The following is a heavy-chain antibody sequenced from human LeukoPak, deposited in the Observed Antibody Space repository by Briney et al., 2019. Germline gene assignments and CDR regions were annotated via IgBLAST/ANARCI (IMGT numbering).Heavy chain of an antibody. D-gene: IGHD2-2*02. Sequence: SETLSLTCTVSAGSIRNYYWSWIRQPPGQGLEWIGYVYYSGSTDYNPSLQSRVTISVDTPKKHFSLKLTSVTAADTAVYYCARGPLGFCTTSGCSTDAFDIWGQGTMVTVSS. CDR2: VYYSGST. CDR3: ARGPLGFCTTSGCSTDAFDI. J-gene: IGHJ3*02. V-gene: IGHV4-59*01. CDR1: AGSIRNYY.